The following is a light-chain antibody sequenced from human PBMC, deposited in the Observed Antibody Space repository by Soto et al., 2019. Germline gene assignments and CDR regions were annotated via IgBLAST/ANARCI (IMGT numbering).Light chain of an antibody. CDR3: SSYSSSSTL. J-gene: IGLJ2*01. CDR2: DVS. V-gene: IGLV2-14*01. CDR1: SSDVGGYNY. Sequence: QSALTQPASVSGSPGQSITISCTGSSSDVGGYNYVSWYQQHPGKAPKLMIYDVSNRPSGVSNRFSGSKSANTASLTISGLQAEDEADYYCSSYSSSSTLFGGGTKLTV.